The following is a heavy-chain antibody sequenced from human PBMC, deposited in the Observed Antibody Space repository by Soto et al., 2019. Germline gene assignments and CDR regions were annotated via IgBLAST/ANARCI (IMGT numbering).Heavy chain of an antibody. D-gene: IGHD4-4*01. V-gene: IGHV3-7*03. CDR2: IRQDGSEK. Sequence: GGSLRLSCAASGFIFSNAWINWVRQVPGKGLEWVANIRQDGSEKYYVDSVKGRFTISRDNSKKTLYLQMNSLRAEDTAVYYCANVLMPFANYVVNFDLWGQGNLVTFSS. CDR3: ANVLMPFANYVVNFDL. J-gene: IGHJ4*02. CDR1: GFIFSNAW.